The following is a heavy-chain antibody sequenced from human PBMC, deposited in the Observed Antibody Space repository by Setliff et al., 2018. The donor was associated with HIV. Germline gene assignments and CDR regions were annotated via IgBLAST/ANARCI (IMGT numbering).Heavy chain of an antibody. CDR3: ARGRGNDYGDYSYYYYMDV. CDR2: INPGNGNT. V-gene: IGHV1-3*01. J-gene: IGHJ6*03. CDR1: GYTFATYA. D-gene: IGHD4-17*01. Sequence: ASVKVSCKASGYTFATYAVLWVRQAPGQRLESMGWINPGNGNTKHSQKFQGRVTISMDASATTLYMELSSLRSEDTAVYYCARGRGNDYGDYSYYYYMDVWGKGTTVTVSS.